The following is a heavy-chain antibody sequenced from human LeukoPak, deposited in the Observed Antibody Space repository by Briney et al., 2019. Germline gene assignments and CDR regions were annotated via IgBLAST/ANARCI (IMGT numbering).Heavy chain of an antibody. D-gene: IGHD1-26*01. J-gene: IGHJ4*02. CDR1: GGSISSHY. Sequence: SETPSLTCTVSGGSISSHYWSWIRQPPGKGLEWIGYIYYSGSTNYNPSLKSRVTISVVTSKNQFSLKLSSVTAADTAIYYCASGSYYFDFWGQGTLVTVSS. CDR3: ASGSYYFDF. V-gene: IGHV4-59*11. CDR2: IYYSGST.